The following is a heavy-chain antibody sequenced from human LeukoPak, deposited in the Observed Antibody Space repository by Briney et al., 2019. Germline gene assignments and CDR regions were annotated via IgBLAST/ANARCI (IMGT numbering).Heavy chain of an antibody. J-gene: IGHJ4*02. CDR3: ARKDSSGYWPFDY. CDR2: IYYSGST. Sequence: PSETLSLTCTVSGGSISCSSYYWGWIRQSPGKGLEWIGSIYYSGSTYYNPSLKSRVTISVDTSKNHFSLKLNSVTAADTAVYFCARKDSSGYWPFDYWGQGTLVTVSS. D-gene: IGHD3-22*01. V-gene: IGHV4-39*02. CDR1: GGSISCSSYY.